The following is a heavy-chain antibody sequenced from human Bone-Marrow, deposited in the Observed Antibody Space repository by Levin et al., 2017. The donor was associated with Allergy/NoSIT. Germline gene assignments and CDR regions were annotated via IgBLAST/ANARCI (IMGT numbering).Heavy chain of an antibody. J-gene: IGHJ6*02. Sequence: SVKVSCKASGGTFSSYAISWVRQAPGQGLEWMGGIIPIFGTANYAQKFQGRVTITADESTSTAYMELSSLRSEDTAVYYCAREAYVYYYYYYGMDVWGQGTTVTVSS. CDR1: GGTFSSYA. CDR2: IIPIFGTA. D-gene: IGHD3-10*02. V-gene: IGHV1-69*13. CDR3: AREAYVYYYYYYGMDV.